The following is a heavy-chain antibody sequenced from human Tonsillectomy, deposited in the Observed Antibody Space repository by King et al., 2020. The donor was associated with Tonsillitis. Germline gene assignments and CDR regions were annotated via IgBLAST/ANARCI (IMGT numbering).Heavy chain of an antibody. Sequence: VQLVESGGGVVQPGRSLRLSCAASGFTFSIYAMHWVRQAPGKGLEWVAVISYDRSNKYYADSVKGRITISRDNSKNTLYLQMNSLRPDDTAVYYCARDQGGYYTHGVCSSSDYWGQGTLVTVTS. CDR1: GFTFSIYA. J-gene: IGHJ4*02. CDR3: ARDQGGYYTHGVCSSSDY. V-gene: IGHV3-30*04. D-gene: IGHD2-8*01. CDR2: ISYDRSNK.